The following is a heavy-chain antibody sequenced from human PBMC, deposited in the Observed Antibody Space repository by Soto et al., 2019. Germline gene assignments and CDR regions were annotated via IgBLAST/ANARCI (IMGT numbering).Heavy chain of an antibody. CDR1: GGSFSGYY. D-gene: IGHD1-7*01. V-gene: IGHV4-34*01. CDR2: INHSGST. Sequence: SETLSLTCAVYGGSFSGYYWSWIRQPPGKGLEWIGEINHSGSTNYNPSLKSRVTISVDTSKNQFSLKLSSVTAADTAVYYCASRPGTGTTSDYYYYYMDVWGKGTTVTVSS. CDR3: ASRPGTGTTSDYYYYYMDV. J-gene: IGHJ6*03.